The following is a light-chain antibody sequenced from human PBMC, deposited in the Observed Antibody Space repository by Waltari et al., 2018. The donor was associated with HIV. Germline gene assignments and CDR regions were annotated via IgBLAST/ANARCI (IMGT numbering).Light chain of an antibody. CDR3: SSYTSRAVSTYV. V-gene: IGLV2-14*01. J-gene: IGLJ1*01. CDR2: EVS. Sequence: QSGLTQPASVSGSPGQSITISCTGTSDDIGGYNYVSWYQQHPGKAPKVMIYEVSNRPSGISDRFSGSKSGNTASLTISGLQAEDEADYYCSSYTSRAVSTYVFGTGTKVTVL. CDR1: SDDIGGYNY.